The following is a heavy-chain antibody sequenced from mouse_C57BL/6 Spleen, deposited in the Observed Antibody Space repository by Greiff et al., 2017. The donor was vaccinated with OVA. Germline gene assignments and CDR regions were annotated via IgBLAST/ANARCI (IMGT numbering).Heavy chain of an antibody. D-gene: IGHD3-3*01. CDR3: AEGDEAMDY. CDR2: IYPGDGDT. V-gene: IGHV1-82*01. J-gene: IGHJ4*01. CDR1: GYAFSSSW. Sequence: VKLQESGPELVKPGASVKISCKASGYAFSSSWMNWVKQRPGKGLEWIGRIYPGDGDTNYNGKFKGKATLTADKSSSTAYMQLSSLTSEDSAVYFCAEGDEAMDYWGQGTSVTVSS.